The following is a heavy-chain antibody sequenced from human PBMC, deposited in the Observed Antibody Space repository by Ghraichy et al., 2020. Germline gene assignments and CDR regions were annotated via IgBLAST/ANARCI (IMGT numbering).Heavy chain of an antibody. J-gene: IGHJ6*02. Sequence: GESLNISCAASGFTFSSYGMHWVRQAPGKGLEWVAFIRYDGSNKYYADSVKGRFTISRDNSKNTLYLQMNSLRAEDTAVYYCAKESVGPYYYYGMDVWGQGTTVTVSS. CDR1: GFTFSSYG. V-gene: IGHV3-30*02. CDR2: IRYDGSNK. D-gene: IGHD1-26*01. CDR3: AKESVGPYYYYGMDV.